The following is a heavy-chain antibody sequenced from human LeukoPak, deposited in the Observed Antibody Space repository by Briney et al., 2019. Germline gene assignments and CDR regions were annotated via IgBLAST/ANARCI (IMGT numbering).Heavy chain of an antibody. CDR2: INHSGST. V-gene: IGHV4-34*01. CDR1: GGSFSGYY. CDR3: ARGCRRQLVYYYYYMDV. J-gene: IGHJ6*03. D-gene: IGHD6-6*01. Sequence: PSETLSLTCAVYGGSFSGYYWSWIRQPPGKGLEWIGEINHSGSTNYNPSLKSRVTISVDTSKNQFPLKLSSVTAADTAVYYCARGCRRQLVYYYYYMDVWGKGTTVTVSS.